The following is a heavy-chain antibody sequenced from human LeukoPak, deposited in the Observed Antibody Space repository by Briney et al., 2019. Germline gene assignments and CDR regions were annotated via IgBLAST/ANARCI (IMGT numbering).Heavy chain of an antibody. Sequence: GGSLRPSCAASGFTFSSYAMSWVRQAPGKGLEWVSAISGSGGSTYYADSVKGRFTISRDNSKNTLYLQMNSLRAEDTAVYYCAKNSRGYSSGWSDYSYYMDVWGKGTTVTISS. CDR2: ISGSGGST. CDR3: AKNSRGYSSGWSDYSYYMDV. D-gene: IGHD6-19*01. V-gene: IGHV3-23*01. CDR1: GFTFSSYA. J-gene: IGHJ6*03.